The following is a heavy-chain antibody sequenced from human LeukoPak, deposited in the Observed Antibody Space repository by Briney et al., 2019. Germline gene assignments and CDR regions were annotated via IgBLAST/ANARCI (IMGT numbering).Heavy chain of an antibody. CDR2: INYSGST. D-gene: IGHD5-18*01. CDR1: GGSISSSSYY. CDR3: ARTVDTAMALHAFDI. Sequence: TSETLSLTCTVSGGSISSSSYYWGWVRQPPGKGLEWIGSINYSGSTYYNPSLKSRVTISVDTSKNQFSLKLSSVTAADTAVYYCARTVDTAMALHAFDIWGQGTMVTVSS. V-gene: IGHV4-39*07. J-gene: IGHJ3*02.